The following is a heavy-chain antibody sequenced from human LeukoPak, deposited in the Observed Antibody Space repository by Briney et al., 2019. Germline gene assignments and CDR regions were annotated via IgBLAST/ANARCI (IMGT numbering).Heavy chain of an antibody. Sequence: HRASVKVSCKVSGYTLTELSMHWVRQAPGKGLEWMGGFDPEDGETIYAQKFQGRVTMTEDTSTDTAYMELSSLRSEDTAVYYCATTASPLVGEYYFDYWGQGTLVTASS. CDR3: ATTASPLVGEYYFDY. CDR2: FDPEDGET. J-gene: IGHJ4*02. V-gene: IGHV1-24*01. CDR1: GYTLTELS. D-gene: IGHD1-26*01.